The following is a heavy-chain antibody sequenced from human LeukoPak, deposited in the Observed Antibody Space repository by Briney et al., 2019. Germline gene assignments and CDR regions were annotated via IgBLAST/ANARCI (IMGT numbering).Heavy chain of an antibody. CDR2: IKQDGSEK. V-gene: IGHV3-7*04. Sequence: GGSLRLSCAASGFTFSSYWMSWVRQAPGKGLEWVANIKQDGSEKYYVDSVKGRFTISRDNAKNSLYLQMNSLRAEDTAVYYCARGLRGYSSSRDYWGQGTLVTVSS. J-gene: IGHJ4*02. CDR3: ARGLRGYSSSRDY. CDR1: GFTFSSYW. D-gene: IGHD6-6*01.